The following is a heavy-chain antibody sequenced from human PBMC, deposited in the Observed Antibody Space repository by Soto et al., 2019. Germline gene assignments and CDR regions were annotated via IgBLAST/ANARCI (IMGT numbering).Heavy chain of an antibody. D-gene: IGHD3-10*01. V-gene: IGHV1-8*01. CDR1: GYSFTSYD. CDR3: VRVYGEIDY. CDR2: MNPNSGNT. J-gene: IGHJ4*02. Sequence: ASVKVSCKASGYSFTSYDINWVRQATGQGLEWMGWMNPNSGNTGYAQKFQGRVTMTRDTSESTAYMELSSLRSEDTAVYYCVRVYGEIDYWGQGTQVNVSS.